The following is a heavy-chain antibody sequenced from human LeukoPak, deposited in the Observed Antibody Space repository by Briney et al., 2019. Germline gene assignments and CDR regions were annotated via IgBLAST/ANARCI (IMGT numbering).Heavy chain of an antibody. CDR1: GGSFSGGGYS. V-gene: IGHV4-30-2*01. CDR3: ARAQVGGVTFDI. J-gene: IGHJ3*02. CDR2: IYENGGT. D-gene: IGHD1-26*01. Sequence: SQTLSLTCIVSGGSFSGGGYSWRWIRQPAGRGLEWIGYIYENGGTYYNPSLMSRLTISIDTSKTQFSLRLTSVTAADTAVYYCARAQVGGVTFDIWGQGTEVTVSS.